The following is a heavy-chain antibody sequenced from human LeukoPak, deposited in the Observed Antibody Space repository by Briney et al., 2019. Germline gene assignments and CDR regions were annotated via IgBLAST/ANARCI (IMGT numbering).Heavy chain of an antibody. V-gene: IGHV6-1*01. CDR3: ARYSSSWYHYAFDI. J-gene: IGHJ3*02. CDR2: TYYRSKWYN. Sequence: SQTLSLTCAISGDSVSSNSAAWNWIRQSPSRGLEWRGRTYYRSKWYNDYAVSVKSRITINPDTSKNQFSLQLTSVTPEDTAVYYCARYSSSWYHYAFDIWGQGTMVTVSS. D-gene: IGHD6-13*01. CDR1: GDSVSSNSAA.